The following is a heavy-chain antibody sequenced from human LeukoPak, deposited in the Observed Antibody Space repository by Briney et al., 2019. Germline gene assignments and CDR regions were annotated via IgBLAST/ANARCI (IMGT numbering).Heavy chain of an antibody. CDR2: LWYEGSNK. J-gene: IGHJ4*02. CDR1: GFTFSSYG. CDR3: ARGRDYYDSSGHFDY. Sequence: GRSLRLSCAASGFTFSSYGMHWVRQAPGKGLEWVAVLWYEGSNKYYADSVKGRFTISRDKSKNTLYLQMNSLRVEDTAVYYCARGRDYYDSSGHFDYWGQGTLVTVSS. D-gene: IGHD3-22*01. V-gene: IGHV3-33*01.